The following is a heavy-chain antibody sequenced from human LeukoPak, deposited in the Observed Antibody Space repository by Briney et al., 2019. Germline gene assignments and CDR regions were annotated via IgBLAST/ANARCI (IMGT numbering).Heavy chain of an antibody. J-gene: IGHJ3*02. CDR2: INAGNGNT. CDR3: ARVLGCSSTSCLGAFDI. Sequence: RASVKVSCKASGYTFTSYAMHWVRQAPGQRLEWMGWINAGNGNTKYSQKFQGRVTITRDTSASTAYMELRSLRSDDTAVYYCARVLGCSSTSCLGAFDIWGQGTMVTVSS. CDR1: GYTFTSYA. D-gene: IGHD2-2*01. V-gene: IGHV1-3*01.